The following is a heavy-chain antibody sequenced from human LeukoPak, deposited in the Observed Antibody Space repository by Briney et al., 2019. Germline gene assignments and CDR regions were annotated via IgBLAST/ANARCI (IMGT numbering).Heavy chain of an antibody. CDR3: AKPLSRAVAALGAY. V-gene: IGHV3-30*18. J-gene: IGHJ4*02. D-gene: IGHD6-19*01. Sequence: EGSLRLSCAASGFTFSSYGMHWVRQAPGRGLEWVAVISYDGSNKYYADSVKGRFTISRDNSKNTLYLQMNNLRAEDTAVYYCAKPLSRAVAALGAYWGQGTLVTVSS. CDR2: ISYDGSNK. CDR1: GFTFSSYG.